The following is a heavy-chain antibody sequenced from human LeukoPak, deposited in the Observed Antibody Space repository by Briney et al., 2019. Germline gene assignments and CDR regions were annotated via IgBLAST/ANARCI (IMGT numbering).Heavy chain of an antibody. Sequence: PGGSLRLSCAASGFTLDDYGMSWVRKAPGKGPEWVSGINWNGGSTGYADSVKGRFTISRDNAKNSLYLQMNSLRAEDTALYYCARDRGSYYYDSSGYYSGYYFDYWGQGTLVTVSS. V-gene: IGHV3-20*04. CDR2: INWNGGST. CDR3: ARDRGSYYYDSSGYYSGYYFDY. J-gene: IGHJ4*02. D-gene: IGHD3-22*01. CDR1: GFTLDDYG.